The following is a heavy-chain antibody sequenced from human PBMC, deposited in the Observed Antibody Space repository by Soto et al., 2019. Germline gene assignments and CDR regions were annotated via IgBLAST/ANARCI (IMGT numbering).Heavy chain of an antibody. CDR1: GGSISSGGYY. J-gene: IGHJ4*02. CDR2: IYYSGST. V-gene: IGHV4-31*03. Sequence: TSETLSLTCTVSGGSISSGGYYWSWIRQHPGKGLEWIGYIYYSGSTYYNPSPKSRVTISVDTSKNQFSLKLSSVTAADTAVYYCARGGNYYDSSGYYYPQDYWGQGTLVTVSS. D-gene: IGHD3-22*01. CDR3: ARGGNYYDSSGYYYPQDY.